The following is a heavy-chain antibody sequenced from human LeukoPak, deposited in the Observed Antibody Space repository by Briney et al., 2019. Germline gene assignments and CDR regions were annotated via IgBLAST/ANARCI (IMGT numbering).Heavy chain of an antibody. J-gene: IGHJ6*03. CDR2: ISSSSSTI. V-gene: IGHV3-48*01. D-gene: IGHD2-15*01. Sequence: GGSLRLSCAASGFTFSSYSMNWVRQAPGKGLEWVSYISSSSSTIYYADSVKGRFTISRDNAKNSLYLQMNSLRAEDTAVYYCARGYCSGGSCYYYYYMDVWGKGTTVTVSS. CDR1: GFTFSSYS. CDR3: ARGYCSGGSCYYYYYMDV.